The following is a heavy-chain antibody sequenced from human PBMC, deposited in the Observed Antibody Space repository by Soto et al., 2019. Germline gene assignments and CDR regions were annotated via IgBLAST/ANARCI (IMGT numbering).Heavy chain of an antibody. CDR2: IYYSGST. Sequence: SETLSLTCTVSGGSISSYYWSWIRQPPGKGLEWIGYIYYSGSTNYNPSLKTRLTISVDTSKNQFSLKLSSVTAADTAVYYCARVYSGSYSDSWGRGTLVTVSS. CDR1: GGSISSYY. D-gene: IGHD1-26*01. V-gene: IGHV4-59*12. CDR3: ARVYSGSYSDS. J-gene: IGHJ4*02.